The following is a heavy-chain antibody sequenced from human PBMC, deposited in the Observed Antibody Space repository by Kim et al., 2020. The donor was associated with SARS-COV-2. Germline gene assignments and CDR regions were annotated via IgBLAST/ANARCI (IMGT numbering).Heavy chain of an antibody. CDR1: GFTFSSYD. CDR3: ARDRDYGSGTFDD. Sequence: GGSLRLSCAASGFTFSSYDMHWVRQAPGKGLEWVAVISYDGSNKYYADSVKGRFTISRDNSKNTLYLQMNSLRAEDTAVYYWARDRDYGSGTFDDWGQGT. CDR2: ISYDGSNK. D-gene: IGHD3-10*01. J-gene: IGHJ4*02. V-gene: IGHV3-30-3*01.